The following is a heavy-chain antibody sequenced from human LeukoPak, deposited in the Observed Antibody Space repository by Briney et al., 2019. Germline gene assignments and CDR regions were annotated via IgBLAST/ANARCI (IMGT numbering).Heavy chain of an antibody. V-gene: IGHV3-74*01. J-gene: IGHJ4*02. CDR3: ARDRAWNYFDY. CDR1: GFTFSSSW. Sequence: GGSLRLSCVTSGFTFSSSWMHWVRQAPGKGLVWVSRINSDGRDISYADSVKGRFTISRDNAKNTLYLQMNSLRAEDTAVYYCARDRAWNYFDYWGQGTLVTVSS. D-gene: IGHD3-3*01. CDR2: INSDGRDI.